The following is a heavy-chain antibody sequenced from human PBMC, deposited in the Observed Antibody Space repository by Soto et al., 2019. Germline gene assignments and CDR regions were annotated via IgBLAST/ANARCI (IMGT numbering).Heavy chain of an antibody. CDR3: ARDRLGYCSSTSCYGGYYYYGMDV. J-gene: IGHJ6*02. CDR2: IIPIFGTA. Sequence: QVQLVQSGAEVKKPGSSVKVSCKASGGTFSSYAISWVRQAPGQGLEWMGGIIPIFGTANYAQKFQGRVKIPAVKSTSTAYLELSSLSSEDTAVYYCARDRLGYCSSTSCYGGYYYYGMDVWGQGTTVTVSS. CDR1: GGTFSSYA. V-gene: IGHV1-69*06. D-gene: IGHD2-2*01.